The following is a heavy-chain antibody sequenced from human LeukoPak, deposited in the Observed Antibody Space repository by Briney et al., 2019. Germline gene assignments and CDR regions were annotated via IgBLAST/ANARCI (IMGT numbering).Heavy chain of an antibody. D-gene: IGHD2-2*01. V-gene: IGHV4-34*01. Sequence: SETLSLTCAVYGGSFSGYYWSWIRQPPGKGLEWIGEINHSGSTNYNPSLKSRVTISVDTSKNQFSLKLSSVTAADTAVYYCAGVPAATYFDYWGQGTLVTVSS. CDR2: INHSGST. CDR3: AGVPAATYFDY. CDR1: GGSFSGYY. J-gene: IGHJ4*02.